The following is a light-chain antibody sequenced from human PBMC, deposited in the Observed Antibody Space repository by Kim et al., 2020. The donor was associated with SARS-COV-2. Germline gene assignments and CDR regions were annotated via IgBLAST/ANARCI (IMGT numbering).Light chain of an antibody. CDR3: QQYNNWPPGVT. V-gene: IGKV3-15*01. CDR2: GAS. CDR1: QSVSSN. J-gene: IGKJ5*01. Sequence: EIVMTQSPATLSVSPGERATLSCRASQSVSSNLAWYQQKPGQAPSLLIYGASTRATGIPARFSGSGSGTEFTLTISSLQSEDFAVYYCQQYNNWPPGVTFGQGTRLEIK.